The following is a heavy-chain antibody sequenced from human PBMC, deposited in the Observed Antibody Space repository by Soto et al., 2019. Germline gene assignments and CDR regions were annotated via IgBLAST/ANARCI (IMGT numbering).Heavy chain of an antibody. Sequence: QVQLQESGPGLVKPSQTLSLTCTVSGGSISSGGYYWSWIRQHPGKGLEWIGYIYYSGSTYYNPSLASRVTIAVDTSKNQFSLKLSSVTAADTAVYYCARDLSSDYHNWFDPWGQGTLVTVSS. J-gene: IGHJ5*02. CDR3: ARDLSSDYHNWFDP. CDR1: GGSISSGGYY. V-gene: IGHV4-31*03. D-gene: IGHD3-22*01. CDR2: IYYSGST.